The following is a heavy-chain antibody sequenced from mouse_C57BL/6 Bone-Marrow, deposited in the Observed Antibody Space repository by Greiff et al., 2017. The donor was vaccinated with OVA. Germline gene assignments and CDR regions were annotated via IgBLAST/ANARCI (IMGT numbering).Heavy chain of an antibody. J-gene: IGHJ2*01. Sequence: EVKLMESGAELVRPGASVKLSCTASGFNIKDDYMHWVKQRPEQGLEWIGWIDPENGDTEYASKFQGKATITADTSSNTAYLQLSSLTSEDTAVYYCTPHYYGSSLDYWGQGTTLTVSS. V-gene: IGHV14-4*01. CDR3: TPHYYGSSLDY. CDR1: GFNIKDDY. D-gene: IGHD1-1*01. CDR2: IDPENGDT.